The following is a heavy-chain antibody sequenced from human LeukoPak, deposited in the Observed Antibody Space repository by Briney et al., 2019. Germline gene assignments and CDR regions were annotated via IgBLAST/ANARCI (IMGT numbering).Heavy chain of an antibody. Sequence: GGSLRLPCAASGFTFDDYGMSWVRQAPGKGLEWVSGINWNGGSTGYADSVKGRFTISRDNAKNSLYLQMNSLRAEDTALYYCATEDSSGLIDYWGQGTLVTVSS. D-gene: IGHD3-22*01. CDR1: GFTFDDYG. CDR3: ATEDSSGLIDY. CDR2: INWNGGST. V-gene: IGHV3-20*04. J-gene: IGHJ4*02.